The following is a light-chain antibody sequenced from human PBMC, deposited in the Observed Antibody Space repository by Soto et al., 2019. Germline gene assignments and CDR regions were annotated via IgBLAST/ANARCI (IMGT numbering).Light chain of an antibody. CDR1: SSDVGGYNF. J-gene: IGLJ1*01. CDR2: EVN. Sequence: QSALTQPPSASGSPGQSVTISCTGSSSDVGGYNFVSWYQLHPGKAPKLIIYEVNKRPSGVPNRFSGSKSGNTASLTVSGLQAEDEADYYCNSYAGSNIYVFGTGTKLTVL. CDR3: NSYAGSNIYV. V-gene: IGLV2-8*01.